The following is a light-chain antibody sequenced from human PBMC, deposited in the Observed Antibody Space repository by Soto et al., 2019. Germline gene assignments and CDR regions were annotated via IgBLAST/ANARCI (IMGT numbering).Light chain of an antibody. Sequence: AIRMTQSPSSFSASTGDRVTITCRASQGISSYLAWYQQKPGKAPKLLIYAASTLQSGVPSRFSGSGSGTDFTLTSSCLQSEDFATDYCQQYYSYPLTFGGGTKVEIK. CDR1: QGISSY. J-gene: IGKJ4*01. CDR3: QQYYSYPLT. CDR2: AAS. V-gene: IGKV1-8*01.